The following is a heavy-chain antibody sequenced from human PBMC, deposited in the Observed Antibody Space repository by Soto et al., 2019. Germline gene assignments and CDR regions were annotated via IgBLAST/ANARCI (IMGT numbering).Heavy chain of an antibody. J-gene: IGHJ4*02. CDR2: IYYSGST. V-gene: IGHV4-59*01. D-gene: IGHD4-17*01. CDR3: ARDHAYGDYFDY. Sequence: QVQLQESGPGLLEPSETLSLSCNVSGGSISSNYWSWLRQPPGKGLEWIGYIYYSGSTNYNPSLKSRVTISVDTSKNQFSLKLSSVTAADTAVYYCARDHAYGDYFDYWGQGTLVTVSS. CDR1: GGSISSNY.